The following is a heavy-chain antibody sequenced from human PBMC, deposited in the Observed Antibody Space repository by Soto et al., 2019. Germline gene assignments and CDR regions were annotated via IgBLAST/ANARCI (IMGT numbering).Heavy chain of an antibody. CDR1: GYSFAGHW. CDR2: IDPSDSQT. Sequence: PGESLKIPCKGSGYSFAGHWITWVRQKPGKGLEWMGRIDPSDSQTYYSPSFRGHVTISVTKSITTVFLQWSSLRGSDTAMYYCARQIYGSDTGPNFQYYFDSWGQGTPVTVSS. V-gene: IGHV5-10-1*01. D-gene: IGHD5-18*01. J-gene: IGHJ4*02. CDR3: ARQIYGSDTGPNFQYYFDS.